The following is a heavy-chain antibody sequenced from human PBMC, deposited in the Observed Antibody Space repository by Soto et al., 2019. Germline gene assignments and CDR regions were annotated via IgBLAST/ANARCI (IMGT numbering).Heavy chain of an antibody. J-gene: IGHJ4*02. V-gene: IGHV5-10-1*01. CDR3: ARRVWYSSGWYGDY. CDR1: RYSFTSDW. CDR2: IDPSDSYT. Sequence: ESLKISCKGSRYSFTSDWISWVRQIPGKGLEWMGRIDPSDSYTNYSPSFQGHVTISADKSISTAYLQWSSLKASDTAMYYCARRVWYSSGWYGDYWGQGTLVTVSS. D-gene: IGHD6-19*01.